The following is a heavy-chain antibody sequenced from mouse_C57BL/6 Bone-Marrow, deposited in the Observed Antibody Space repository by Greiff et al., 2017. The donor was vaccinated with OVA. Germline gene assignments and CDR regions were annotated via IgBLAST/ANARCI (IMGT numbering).Heavy chain of an antibody. CDR3: ARWLLRDY. CDR1: GYTFTSYW. J-gene: IGHJ2*01. Sequence: VQLQQPGAELVKPGASVKMSCKASGYTFTSYWITWVKQRPGQGLEWIGDIYPGSGSTNYNEKFKSKATLTVYTSSSTAYMQLSSPTSEDSAVYYCARWLLRDYWGQGTTLTVSS. CDR2: IYPGSGST. V-gene: IGHV1-55*01. D-gene: IGHD2-3*01.